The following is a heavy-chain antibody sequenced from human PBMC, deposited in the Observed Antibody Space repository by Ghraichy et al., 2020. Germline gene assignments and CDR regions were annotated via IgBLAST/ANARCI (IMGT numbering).Heavy chain of an antibody. CDR3: AKGPGSSKRFDY. CDR1: GFTFSGYT. Sequence: GGSLRLSCAASGFTFSGYTMSWVRQAPGKGLEWVSSISDSGGSTYFADSVKGRFTISRDNSENTLYLQMNSLRAEDTAVYYCAKGPGSSKRFDYWGQGTLVTVSS. CDR2: ISDSGGST. D-gene: IGHD6-6*01. V-gene: IGHV3-23*01. J-gene: IGHJ4*02.